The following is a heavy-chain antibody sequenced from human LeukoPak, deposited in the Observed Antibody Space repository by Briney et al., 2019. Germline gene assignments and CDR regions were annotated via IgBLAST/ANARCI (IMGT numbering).Heavy chain of an antibody. CDR1: GFTFSSYA. V-gene: IGHV3-23*01. D-gene: IGHD4-17*01. J-gene: IGHJ4*02. CDR2: ISGSGGST. Sequence: GGPLRLSCAASGFTFSSYAMSWVRQAPGKGLEWVSGISGSGGSTYYGDSVKGRFTISRDNSKNTLYLQMNSLRAEDTAVYYCAIDGDWGNYWGQGTLVTVSS. CDR3: AIDGDWGNY.